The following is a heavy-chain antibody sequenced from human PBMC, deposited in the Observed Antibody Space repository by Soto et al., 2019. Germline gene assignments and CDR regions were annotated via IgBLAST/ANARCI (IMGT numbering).Heavy chain of an antibody. V-gene: IGHV3-30*18. CDR2: VSYDGSNK. D-gene: IGHD1-26*01. Sequence: QVQLVESGGGVVQPGRSLRLSCAASGFTFSSYGMHWVRQAPGKALEWVAVVSYDGSNKYYADSVKGGFTISRDNSKNTLYLQMNSLRAEDTAVYYCAKDVVVGATTGLGDYYYYYGMDVWGQGTTVTVSS. CDR3: AKDVVVGATTGLGDYYYYYGMDV. CDR1: GFTFSSYG. J-gene: IGHJ6*02.